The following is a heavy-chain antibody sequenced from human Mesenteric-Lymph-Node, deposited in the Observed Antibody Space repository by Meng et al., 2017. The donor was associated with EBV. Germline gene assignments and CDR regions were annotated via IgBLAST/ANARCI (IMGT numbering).Heavy chain of an antibody. CDR3: ASGSLGFDS. CDR2: INPSGGFT. V-gene: IGHV1-46*01. Sequence: QVEVVQSGAEVKKPGASVKVSCKAYEDIFTSYYMHWVRQAPGQGFEWMGIINPSGGFTAYSQKFQGRVTMTRDTSTSTVYMDLNSLRSDDTAVYYCASGSLGFDSWGQGTLVNVSS. J-gene: IGHJ5*01. D-gene: IGHD3-10*01. CDR1: EDIFTSYY.